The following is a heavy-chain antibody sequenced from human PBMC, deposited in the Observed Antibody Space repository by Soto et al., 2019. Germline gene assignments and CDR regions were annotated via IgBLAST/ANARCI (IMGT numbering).Heavy chain of an antibody. CDR3: ARGLSYYDSSGYSDAFDI. Sequence: HGQLVHSGAEVKKPGSSVKVSCKASGGTFSSYGVSWVRQAPGQGLEWMGRIIPVFGIEHYAQKSQGRVTVTADESTSTAYMELSGLTSEDTAVYYCARGLSYYDSSGYSDAFDIWVQGTLVTVSS. V-gene: IGHV1-69*01. CDR2: IIPVFGIE. CDR1: GGTFSSYG. D-gene: IGHD3-22*01. J-gene: IGHJ3*02.